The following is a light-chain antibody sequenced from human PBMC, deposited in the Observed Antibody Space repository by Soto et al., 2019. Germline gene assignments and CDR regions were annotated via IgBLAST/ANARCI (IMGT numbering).Light chain of an antibody. CDR1: QTINRW. V-gene: IGKV1-5*03. J-gene: IGKJ1*01. Sequence: DIQMTQSPSTLSASVGDRVTITCRASQTINRWLAWYQQKPGEVPKLLIYKASVLESGVPSRFSGSGSGTEFTLTISRLQPEDAATYYCQHWSFGQGTKVEI. CDR2: KAS. CDR3: QHWS.